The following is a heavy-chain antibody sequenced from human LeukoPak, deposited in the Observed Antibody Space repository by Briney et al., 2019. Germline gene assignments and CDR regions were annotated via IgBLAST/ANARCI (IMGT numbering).Heavy chain of an antibody. CDR3: ARPDSSGSTHRFDY. Sequence: ASVKVSCKASGYTFTGYYMHWVRQAPGQGLEWMGWINPNSGGTNYAQKFQGWVTMTRDTSISTAYMELSRLRSDDTAVYYCARPDSSGSTHRFDYWGQGTLVTVSS. V-gene: IGHV1-2*04. CDR1: GYTFTGYY. D-gene: IGHD3-22*01. CDR2: INPNSGGT. J-gene: IGHJ4*02.